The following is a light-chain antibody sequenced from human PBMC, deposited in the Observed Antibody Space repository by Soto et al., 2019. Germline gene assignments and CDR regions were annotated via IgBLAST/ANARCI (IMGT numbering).Light chain of an antibody. V-gene: IGLV2-18*01. J-gene: IGLJ1*01. CDR2: EAS. CDR3: QSSSLSDFHV. Sequence: QSVLTQPPSVSGSPGQSVTISCTGTSTDFVSYNRVSWYQQPPGTAPKLIIYEASNRPSGVPDRFSGSKSGNTASLTISGLQAADEADYYCQSSSLSDFHVFGTGTKLTVL. CDR1: STDFVSYNR.